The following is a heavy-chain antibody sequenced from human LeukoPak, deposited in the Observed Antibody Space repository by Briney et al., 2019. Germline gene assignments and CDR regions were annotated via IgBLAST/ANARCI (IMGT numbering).Heavy chain of an antibody. V-gene: IGHV1-46*01. Sequence: ASVKVSCKASEYTFTSYYMHWVRQAPGQGLEWMGIINPSGGSTSYAQKFQGRVTMTRDTSTSTVYMELSSLRSEDTAVYYCARGGDSGYERANWFDPWGQGTLVTVSS. D-gene: IGHD5-12*01. CDR3: ARGGDSGYERANWFDP. CDR2: INPSGGST. J-gene: IGHJ5*02. CDR1: EYTFTSYY.